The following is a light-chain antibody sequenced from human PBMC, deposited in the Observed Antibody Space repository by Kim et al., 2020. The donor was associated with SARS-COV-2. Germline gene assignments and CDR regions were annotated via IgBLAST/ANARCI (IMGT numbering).Light chain of an antibody. V-gene: IGKV1-39*01. CDR2: AAS. CDR3: QQGYTTPRT. CDR1: QSISSY. J-gene: IGKJ1*01. Sequence: DIQMTQSPSSLSASVGDGVTITCRASQSISSYLNWYQQKPGKAPNLLIYAASSLQSGVPSRFSGSGSGTDFTLTISSLQPEDFATYYCQQGYTTPRTFGQGTKVDIK.